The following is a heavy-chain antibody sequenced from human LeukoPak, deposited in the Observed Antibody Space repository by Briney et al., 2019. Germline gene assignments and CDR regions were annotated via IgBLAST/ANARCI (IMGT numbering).Heavy chain of an antibody. CDR3: ARELYYYDSSGYSDYCYGMDV. V-gene: IGHV4-31*03. Sequence: SETLSLTCTVSGGSISSGGYYWSWIRQHPGKGLEWIGYIYYSGSTYYNPSLKSRVTISVDTSKNQFSLKLSSVSAADTAVYYCARELYYYDSSGYSDYCYGMDVWGQGTTVTVSS. J-gene: IGHJ6*02. CDR2: IYYSGST. D-gene: IGHD3-22*01. CDR1: GGSISSGGYY.